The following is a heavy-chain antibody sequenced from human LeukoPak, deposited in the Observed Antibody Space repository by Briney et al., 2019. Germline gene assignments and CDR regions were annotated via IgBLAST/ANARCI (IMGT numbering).Heavy chain of an antibody. CDR3: AKDMYAWDTYYYGMDV. D-gene: IGHD1-26*01. J-gene: IGHJ6*02. CDR1: GFTFSSYA. CDR2: ISGSGGST. Sequence: PGGSLRLSCTASGFTFSSYAMSWVRQAPGKGLEWVSSISGSGGSTYYADSVKGRFTISRDNSKNTLYLQMNSLRAEDTAVYYCAKDMYAWDTYYYGMDVWGQGTTVTVSS. V-gene: IGHV3-23*01.